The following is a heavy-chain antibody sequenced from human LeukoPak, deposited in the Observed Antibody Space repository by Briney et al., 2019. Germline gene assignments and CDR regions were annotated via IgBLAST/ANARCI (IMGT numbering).Heavy chain of an antibody. V-gene: IGHV3-23*01. CDR3: AKLGLVLDAFDI. D-gene: IGHD3-16*01. CDR2: ISGSGGST. CDR1: GLAFISNG. J-gene: IGHJ3*02. Sequence: PGGCLRLACAASGLAFISNGMGSVSQDPGKGLEWVSAISGSGGSTYYADSVKGPFTISRDNSKNTLYLQMNSLRAEDTAVYYCAKLGLVLDAFDIWGQGTMVTVSS.